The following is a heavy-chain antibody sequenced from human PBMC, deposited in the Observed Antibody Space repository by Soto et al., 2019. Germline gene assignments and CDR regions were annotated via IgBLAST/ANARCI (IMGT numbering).Heavy chain of an antibody. J-gene: IGHJ4*02. D-gene: IGHD2-8*01. V-gene: IGHV3-7*01. CDR3: ATANRGFSPTY. CDR1: GFTFYNYW. Sequence: EVQLVESGGGVVQPGGSLRLSCAASGFTFYNYWMSWVRQAPGRGLESVANIAHDGSEEYYVDSVKGRFTISRDNVRNSLYLQMNSLRAEDTAMSFCATANRGFSPTYWGQGTLVTVSS. CDR2: IAHDGSEE.